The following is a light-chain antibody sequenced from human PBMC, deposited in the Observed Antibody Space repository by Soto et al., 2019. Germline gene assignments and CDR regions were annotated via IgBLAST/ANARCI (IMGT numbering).Light chain of an antibody. CDR1: QTIDRY. V-gene: IGKV1-33*01. J-gene: IGKJ4*01. CDR2: AAS. Sequence: IHMTQSPSSLSSSIGYTVTVTFLASQTIDRYLNWFQQKSGQAPKLLMNAASTLRSGVPSRFSGSGSGTDFTFTINSLQPEDIATYYCQQYDNLPLTFGGGTKVDIK. CDR3: QQYDNLPLT.